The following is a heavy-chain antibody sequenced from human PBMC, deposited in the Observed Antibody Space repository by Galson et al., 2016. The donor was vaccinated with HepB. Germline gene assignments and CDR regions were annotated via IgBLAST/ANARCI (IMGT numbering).Heavy chain of an antibody. V-gene: IGHV3-30-3*01. CDR2: ISYDGDNE. J-gene: IGHJ4*02. Sequence: SLRLSCAGSGFTFSSYAVHWVRQPPGKGLEWVAAISYDGDNECYADSLKGRYTISRDNSRNTVYLHMSSLRRDDTAVYYCARGSSAVDATEVGLDYWGQGTLVIVSS. D-gene: IGHD6-19*01. CDR3: ARGSSAVDATEVGLDY. CDR1: GFTFSSYA.